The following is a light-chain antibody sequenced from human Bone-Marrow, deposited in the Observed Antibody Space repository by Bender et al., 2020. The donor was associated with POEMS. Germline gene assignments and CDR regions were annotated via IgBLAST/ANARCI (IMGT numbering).Light chain of an antibody. Sequence: QSALTQPASVSGSPGQSITISCTGTNSDIGAYDAVSWYRQHPDRAPQLLIYAVTSRPSRIPDRFSGSKSGNPASLTIYGLHGEGEATCFCIYYTVGHTWVFSGGTKVTVL. CDR1: NSDIGAYDA. CDR3: IYYTVGHTWV. CDR2: AVT. J-gene: IGLJ3*02. V-gene: IGLV2-14*03.